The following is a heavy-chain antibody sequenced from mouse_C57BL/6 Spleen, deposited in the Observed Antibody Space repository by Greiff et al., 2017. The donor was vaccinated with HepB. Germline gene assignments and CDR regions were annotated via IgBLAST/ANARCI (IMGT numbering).Heavy chain of an antibody. CDR3: ARSYYGSSYSYAMDY. V-gene: IGHV1-58*01. D-gene: IGHD1-1*01. CDR2: IYIGNGYT. Sequence: EVQLQQSGAELVRPGSSVKMSCKTSGYTFTSYGINWVKPRPGQGLEWIGYIYIGNGYTEYNEKFKGKATLTSDTSSRTAYMQLSSLTSEDSAIYFCARSYYGSSYSYAMDYWGQGTSVTVSS. CDR1: GYTFTSYG. J-gene: IGHJ4*01.